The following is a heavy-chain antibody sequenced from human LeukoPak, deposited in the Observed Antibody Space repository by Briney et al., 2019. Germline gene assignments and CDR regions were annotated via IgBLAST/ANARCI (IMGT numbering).Heavy chain of an antibody. CDR1: GYRFTDYY. J-gene: IGHJ4*02. CDR3: ARYSINYGPWFPDF. CDR2: ISPNNGVT. Sequence: ASVTVSCKTSGYRFTDYYINWVRQAPGQGLEWMGWISPNNGVTLYAQKFQGSVTMTRDTSITTAYMEVNSLRSDDTAVFFCARYSINYGPWFPDFWGQGTLVTVSS. V-gene: IGHV1-2*02. D-gene: IGHD3-10*01.